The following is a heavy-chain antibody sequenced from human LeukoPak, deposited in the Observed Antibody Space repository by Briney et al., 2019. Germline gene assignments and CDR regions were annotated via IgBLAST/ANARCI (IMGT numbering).Heavy chain of an antibody. V-gene: IGHV1-2*02. CDR3: ARGTTVVNYYYYGMDV. CDR1: GYTFTGYY. D-gene: IGHD4-17*01. J-gene: IGHJ6*02. Sequence: ASVKVSCKASGYTFTGYYMHWVRQAPGQGLEWMGWINPNSGGTNYAQKFQGRVTVTRDTSISTAYMELSRLRSDDTAVYYCARGTTVVNYYYYGMDVWGQGTTVTVSS. CDR2: INPNSGGT.